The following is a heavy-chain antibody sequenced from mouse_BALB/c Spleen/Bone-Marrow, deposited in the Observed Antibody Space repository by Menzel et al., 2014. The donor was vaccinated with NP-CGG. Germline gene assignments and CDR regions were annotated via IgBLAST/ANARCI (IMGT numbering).Heavy chain of an antibody. Sequence: EVMLVESGGGLVRPGGSLKLSCVASGFTFSSYGMSWVRQTPDKRLELVATINDNGGSTYYPDSVKGQFTISRYNAKNTLYLQMSSLRSEDTAMYYCARVYGWYFDVWGAGTTVTVSS. J-gene: IGHJ1*01. D-gene: IGHD1-1*01. CDR3: ARVYGWYFDV. CDR1: GFTFSSYG. V-gene: IGHV5-6-3*01. CDR2: INDNGGST.